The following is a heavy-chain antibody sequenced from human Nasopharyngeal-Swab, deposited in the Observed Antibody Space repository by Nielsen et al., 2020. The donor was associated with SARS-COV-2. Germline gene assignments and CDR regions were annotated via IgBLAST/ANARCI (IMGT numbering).Heavy chain of an antibody. CDR2: ISWNSGSI. V-gene: IGHV3-9*01. CDR1: GFTFDDYA. CDR3: ARPRPPFDY. Sequence: GGSLRLSCAASGFTFDDYAMHWVRQAPGKGLEWVSGISWNSGSIGYADSVKGRFTISRDNAKNSLYLQMNSLRAEDTAVYYCARPRPPFDYWGQGTLVTVSS. J-gene: IGHJ4*02.